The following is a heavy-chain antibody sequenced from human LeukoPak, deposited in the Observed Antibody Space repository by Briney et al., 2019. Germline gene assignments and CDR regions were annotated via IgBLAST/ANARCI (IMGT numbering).Heavy chain of an antibody. Sequence: GGSLRLSCAASGFTFSSYAMHWVRQAPGKGLEWVAVISYDGSNKYYADSVKGRFTISRDTSKNTLYLQMNSLRVEDTAVYFCAGRHCSGGGCYFAGADPFDYWGQGTLVTVSS. CDR2: ISYDGSNK. D-gene: IGHD2-15*01. V-gene: IGHV3-30*14. CDR1: GFTFSSYA. CDR3: AGRHCSGGGCYFAGADPFDY. J-gene: IGHJ4*02.